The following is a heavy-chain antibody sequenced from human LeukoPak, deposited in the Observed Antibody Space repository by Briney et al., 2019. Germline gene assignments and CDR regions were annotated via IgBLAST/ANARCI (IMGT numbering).Heavy chain of an antibody. D-gene: IGHD6-13*01. V-gene: IGHV3-30*02. J-gene: IGHJ4*02. CDR1: GFTFRNYG. Sequence: GGSLRLSCAASGFTFRNYGMDWVRQAPGKGLGWVASIRTDGGEKYHADSVQGRFSISRDNSKNTLYLQMDSLRAEDTALYYCARIGYSTSWANFDYWGQGTLVTVPS. CDR3: ARIGYSTSWANFDY. CDR2: IRTDGGEK.